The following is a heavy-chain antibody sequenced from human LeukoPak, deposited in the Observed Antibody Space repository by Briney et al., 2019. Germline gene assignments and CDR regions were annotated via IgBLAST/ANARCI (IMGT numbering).Heavy chain of an antibody. V-gene: IGHV3-74*01. CDR1: GFTFSSYW. D-gene: IGHD6-19*01. J-gene: IGHJ5*02. Sequence: PGGSLRLSCAASGFTFSSYWMHWVRQAPGKGLVWVSRINSDGSSTSYADSVKGRLTISRDNAKNTLYLQMTSLRAEDTAVYYCARDSSGFSGFDPWGQGTLVTVSS. CDR3: ARDSSGFSGFDP. CDR2: INSDGSST.